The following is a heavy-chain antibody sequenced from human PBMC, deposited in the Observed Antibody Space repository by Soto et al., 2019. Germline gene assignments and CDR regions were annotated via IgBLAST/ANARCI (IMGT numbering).Heavy chain of an antibody. CDR3: ARPYSSGWYGMDV. V-gene: IGHV4-34*01. CDR1: GGSFSGYY. CDR2: INHSGST. Sequence: QVQLQQWGAGLLKPSETLSLTCAVYGGSFSGYYWSWIRQPPGKGLEWIGEINHSGSTNYNPSLKSRVTISVDTPKNQFSRKLSCVTAADTAVYYCARPYSSGWYGMDVWGQGTTVTVSS. J-gene: IGHJ6*02. D-gene: IGHD6-19*01.